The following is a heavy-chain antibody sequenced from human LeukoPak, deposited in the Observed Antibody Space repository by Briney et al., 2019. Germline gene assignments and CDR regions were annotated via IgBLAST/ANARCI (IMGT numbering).Heavy chain of an antibody. CDR1: GGSISSYY. Sequence: PSETLSLTCTVSGGSISSYYWSWIRQPPGKGLEWIGYIYYSGSTNHSPSLKSRVTISVDTSKNQFSLKLSSVTAADTAVYYCARHCSSTSCYHSYDYWGQGTLVTVSS. D-gene: IGHD2-2*01. J-gene: IGHJ4*02. CDR2: IYYSGST. V-gene: IGHV4-59*08. CDR3: ARHCSSTSCYHSYDY.